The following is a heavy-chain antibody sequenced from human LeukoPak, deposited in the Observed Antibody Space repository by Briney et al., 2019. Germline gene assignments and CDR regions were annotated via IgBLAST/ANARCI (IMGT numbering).Heavy chain of an antibody. CDR3: TRRRYGAYTEDI. D-gene: IGHD4-17*01. Sequence: PGGSLRLSCAASGFTFSGSAMHWVRQASGKGLEWVGRIRNKTKNYATTYAASVKDRFTIFRDDSKSTAYLQMNSLKIEDTAVYYYTRRRYGAYTEDIWGQGTMVTVSS. CDR1: GFTFSGSA. CDR2: IRNKTKNYAT. V-gene: IGHV3-73*01. J-gene: IGHJ3*02.